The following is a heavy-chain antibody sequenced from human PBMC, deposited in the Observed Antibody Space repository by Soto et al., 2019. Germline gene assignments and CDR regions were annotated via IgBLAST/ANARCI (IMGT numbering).Heavy chain of an antibody. V-gene: IGHV1-69*08. D-gene: IGHD3-3*01. J-gene: IGHJ3*01. CDR2: IIPIPDIT. Sequence: QVQLVQSGAEVRKPGSSVKVSCKAPGGTFSTYIISWVRQAPGQGLEWMGRIIPIPDITNYAQKFQGRVTVTAARSTSTAHMELTSLKSEDTAVYYCARDRITTRGDAFDLWGQGTMVTVSS. CDR1: GGTFSTYI. CDR3: ARDRITTRGDAFDL.